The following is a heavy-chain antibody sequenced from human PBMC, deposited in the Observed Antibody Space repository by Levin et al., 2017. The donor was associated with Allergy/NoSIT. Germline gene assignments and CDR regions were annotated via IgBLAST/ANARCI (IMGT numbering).Heavy chain of an antibody. D-gene: IGHD1-1*01. CDR2: ISWNSGGI. Sequence: SCAASGFTFDDYAMHWVRQAPGKGLEWISGISWNSGGIGYADSVKGRFTISRDNAKNSLFLQMNSLRAEDTALYYCAKGLNWNDNTSFDYWGQGTLVTVSS. CDR3: AKGLNWNDNTSFDY. V-gene: IGHV3-9*01. J-gene: IGHJ4*02. CDR1: GFTFDDYA.